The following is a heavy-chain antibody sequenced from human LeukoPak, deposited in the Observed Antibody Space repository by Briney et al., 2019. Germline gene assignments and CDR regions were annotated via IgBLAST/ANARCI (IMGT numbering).Heavy chain of an antibody. D-gene: IGHD3-16*01. J-gene: IGHJ3*02. CDR2: ISSSSSTI. V-gene: IGHV3-48*03. CDR3: GASRQYVGAFDI. Sequence: GGSLRLSCEASGFTFSSYELYWVRQAPGKGLEWISYISSSSSTIKYADSVRGRFTISRADARESLFLQMNSLRAEDTAIYYCGASRQYVGAFDIWGQGTLVTVSS. CDR1: GFTFSSYE.